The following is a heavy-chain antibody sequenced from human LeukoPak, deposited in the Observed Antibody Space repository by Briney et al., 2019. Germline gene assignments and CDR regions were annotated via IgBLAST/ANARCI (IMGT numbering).Heavy chain of an antibody. D-gene: IGHD2-15*01. CDR2: MHPNSGNT. Sequence: SVKLSCNASGYTFTSYDINWVRHATGQGLEWMGCMHPNSGNTAYAQKFQGRGTMTRNTSLSTAYMELSSLRSEDTAVYYCARAQKRYCSGGSCYYAFDLWGQGTLVSVS. CDR1: GYTFTSYD. CDR3: ARAQKRYCSGGSCYYAFDL. J-gene: IGHJ4*02. V-gene: IGHV1-8*01.